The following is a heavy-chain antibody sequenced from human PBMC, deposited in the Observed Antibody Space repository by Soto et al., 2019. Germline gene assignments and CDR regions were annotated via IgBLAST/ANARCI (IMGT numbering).Heavy chain of an antibody. CDR2: ISGSGGST. CDR1: GFTFSSYA. D-gene: IGHD4-17*01. J-gene: IGHJ3*02. CDR3: AKDRSKPYGDSDAFDI. V-gene: IGHV3-23*01. Sequence: GGSLRLSCAASGFTFSSYAMSWVRQAPGKGLEWVSAISGSGGSTYYADSVKGRFTISRDNSKNTLYLQMNSLRAEDTAVYYCAKDRSKPYGDSDAFDIWGQGTMVTVSS.